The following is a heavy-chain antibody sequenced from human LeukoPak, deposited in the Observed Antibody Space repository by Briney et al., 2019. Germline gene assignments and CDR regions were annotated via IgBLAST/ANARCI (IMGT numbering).Heavy chain of an antibody. J-gene: IGHJ5*02. D-gene: IGHD3-9*01. CDR3: ARGVRYYDILTGYTDDNWFDP. CDR1: GYTFTSYY. Sequence: GASVEVSCKASGYTFTSYYMHWVRQAPGQGLEWMGIINPSGGSTSYAQKFQGRVTMTRDTSTSTVYMELSSLRSEDTAVYYCARGVRYYDILTGYTDDNWFDPWGQGTLVTVSS. CDR2: INPSGGST. V-gene: IGHV1-46*01.